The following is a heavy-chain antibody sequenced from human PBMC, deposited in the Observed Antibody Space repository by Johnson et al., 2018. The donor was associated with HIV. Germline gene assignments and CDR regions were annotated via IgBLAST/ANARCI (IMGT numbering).Heavy chain of an antibody. J-gene: IGHJ3*02. V-gene: IGHV3-20*04. CDR1: GFTFDDYG. CDR2: INWNGGST. D-gene: IGHD3-22*01. CDR3: AKETRDSRGAFDI. Sequence: VQLVESGGSVVRPGGSLRLSCAASGFTFDDYGMSWVRPAPGKGLELVSGINWNGGSTGYEDSVKGRFTISRDNSKKTVYLQMNSLRAEDTAVYYCAKETRDSRGAFDIWGQGTMVTVSS.